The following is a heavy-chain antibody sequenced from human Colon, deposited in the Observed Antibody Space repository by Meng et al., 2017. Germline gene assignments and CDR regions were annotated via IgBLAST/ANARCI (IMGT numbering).Heavy chain of an antibody. CDR2: ISYDGSNK. Sequence: GESLKISCAASGFTFSSYAMHWVRQAPGKGLEWVAVISYDGSNKYYADSVKGRFTISRDNSKNTLYLQMNSLRAEDTAVYYCARDRIAVAPNYYYGMDVWGQGTTVTSP. J-gene: IGHJ6*02. CDR1: GFTFSSYA. V-gene: IGHV3-30*01. CDR3: ARDRIAVAPNYYYGMDV. D-gene: IGHD6-19*01.